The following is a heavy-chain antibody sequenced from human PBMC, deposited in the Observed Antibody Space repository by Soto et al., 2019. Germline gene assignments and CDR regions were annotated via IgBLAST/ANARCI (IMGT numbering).Heavy chain of an antibody. V-gene: IGHV3-30-3*01. CDR2: ISYDGSRK. CDR1: GFSFGTYS. J-gene: IGHJ4*02. Sequence: QVQLVESGGGVVQPGRSLRLYCAASGFSFGTYSLHWVRQAPGKGLEWVAIISYDGSRKDYVDSVNGRFTISRDNSKNTLYLQMNSLRAEDTAVYYCTVLRFLQWSPDVDCWGQGTLVTVSS. D-gene: IGHD3-3*01. CDR3: TVLRFLQWSPDVDC.